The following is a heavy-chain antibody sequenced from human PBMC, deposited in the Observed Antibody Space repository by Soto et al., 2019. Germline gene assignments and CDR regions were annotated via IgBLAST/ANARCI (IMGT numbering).Heavy chain of an antibody. Sequence: SSETLSLSCTVSGGSIRSGGYYWSWIRQHPGKGLEWIGYIYYSGNTYYNPSLKSRVTISVETSKNQFSLKLSSVTAADTAVYYCPRTPGYWGQGSLVTVSS. CDR1: GGSIRSGGYY. J-gene: IGHJ4*02. V-gene: IGHV4-31*03. CDR2: IYYSGNT. CDR3: PRTPGY.